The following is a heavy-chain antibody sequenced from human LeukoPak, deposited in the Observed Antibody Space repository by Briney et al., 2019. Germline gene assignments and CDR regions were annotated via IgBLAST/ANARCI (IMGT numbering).Heavy chain of an antibody. V-gene: IGHV3-30-3*01. D-gene: IGHD2-2*02. J-gene: IGHJ4*02. CDR2: ISYDGSNK. CDR3: ARGPYRSSTSCDTGFDY. CDR1: GFTFSSYA. Sequence: QPGRSLRLSCAASGFTFSSYAMHWVRQAPGKGLEWVAVISYDGSNKYYADSVKGRFTISRDNSKNTLYLQMNSLRAEDTAVYYCARGPYRSSTSCDTGFDYWGQGTLVTVSS.